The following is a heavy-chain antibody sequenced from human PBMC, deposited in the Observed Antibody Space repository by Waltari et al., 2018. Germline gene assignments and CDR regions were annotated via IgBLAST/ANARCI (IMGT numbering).Heavy chain of an antibody. J-gene: IGHJ4*02. CDR1: GGSISSYY. CDR3: ASLSFYDSSGYQDY. Sequence: QVQLQVSGPGLVKPSETLSHTCTVSGGSISSYYWSWIRQPPGKGLEWIGYIYYSGSTNYNPSLKSRVTISVDTSKNQFSLKLSSVTAADTAVYYCASLSFYDSSGYQDYWGQGTLVTVSS. V-gene: IGHV4-59*08. D-gene: IGHD3-22*01. CDR2: IYYSGST.